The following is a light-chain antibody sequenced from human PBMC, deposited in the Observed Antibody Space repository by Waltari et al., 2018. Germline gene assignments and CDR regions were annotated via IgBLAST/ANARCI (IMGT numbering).Light chain of an antibody. J-gene: IGKJ4*02. CDR2: DVS. Sequence: EIVLTQSPATLSLSPGERATLSCRASQRIDSQLAWYQQKPGQAPSLLIHDVSNSATGVPARFSGSGSGTDFTLSSSSLEPEDSAFYYCQQRYDWPITFGGGAEVEIK. CDR1: QRIDSQ. CDR3: QQRYDWPIT. V-gene: IGKV3-11*01.